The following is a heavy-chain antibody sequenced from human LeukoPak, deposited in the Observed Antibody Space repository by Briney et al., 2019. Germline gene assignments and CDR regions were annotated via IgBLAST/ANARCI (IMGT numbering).Heavy chain of an antibody. CDR2: INHSGST. D-gene: IGHD3-16*01. Sequence: SETLSLTCAVYGGSFSGYYWTRIRQPPGKGLEWIGEINHSGSTNYNSSLKSRVTISIDTSKNQFSLKLSSVTAADTAVYYCASLPDYDSGNWFDPWGQGTLVTVSS. CDR3: ASLPDYDSGNWFDP. CDR1: GGSFSGYY. J-gene: IGHJ5*02. V-gene: IGHV4-34*01.